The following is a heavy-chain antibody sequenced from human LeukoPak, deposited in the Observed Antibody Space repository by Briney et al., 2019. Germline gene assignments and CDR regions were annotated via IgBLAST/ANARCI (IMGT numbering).Heavy chain of an antibody. CDR2: ISGSGGST. CDR1: GFTFTSYA. D-gene: IGHD6-13*01. J-gene: IGHJ4*02. CDR3: AERSSSSWYMDY. Sequence: GGSLRLSCAASGFTFTSYAMNWVRQAPGKGLEWVSGISGSGGSTHYADSVKGRFTISRDNSKNTLYLQMNSLRAEDTAVYYCAERSSSSWYMDYWGPGTLVTVSS. V-gene: IGHV3-23*01.